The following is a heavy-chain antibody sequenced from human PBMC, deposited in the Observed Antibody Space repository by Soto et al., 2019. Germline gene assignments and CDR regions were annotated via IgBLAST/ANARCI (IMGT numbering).Heavy chain of an antibody. V-gene: IGHV3-74*01. J-gene: IGHJ4*02. D-gene: IGHD6-19*01. CDR1: GFTFSSYW. CDR2: IYTDGSST. CDR3: SLAVAGPTAIGY. Sequence: EVQLVESGGGLVQPGGSLRLSCAASGFTFSSYWMHWVRQAPGKGLVWVSRIYTDGSSTSYADSVKGRFTISRDNGENPLYLPINRLTAEVKAGYYCSLAVAGPTAIGYWGQGTLVTVSS.